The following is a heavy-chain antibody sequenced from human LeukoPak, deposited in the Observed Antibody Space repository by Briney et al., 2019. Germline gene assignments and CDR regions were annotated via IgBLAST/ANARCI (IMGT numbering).Heavy chain of an antibody. D-gene: IGHD1/OR15-1a*01. J-gene: IGHJ6*03. CDR3: ARAAGNNYYYYYFMDV. V-gene: IGHV1-18*04. CDR1: GYTFTGYF. Sequence: ASVKVSCKASGYTFTGYFMHWVRQAPGHGLEWMGWISTYNGNTNYAQKLQGRVAMTTDTSTSTAYMELRSLRSDDTAVYYCARAAGNNYYYYYFMDVWGKGTTVTVSS. CDR2: ISTYNGNT.